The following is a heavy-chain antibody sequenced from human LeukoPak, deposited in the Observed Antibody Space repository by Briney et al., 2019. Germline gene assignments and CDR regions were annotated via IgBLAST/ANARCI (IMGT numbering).Heavy chain of an antibody. V-gene: IGHV4-59*01. J-gene: IGHJ3*02. CDR1: RGSISSYF. CDR2: IYYSGST. Sequence: SETLSLTCTVSRGSISSYFWSWIRQPPGKGLEWIGYIYYSGSTNYNPSLKSRVTISVDTSKNQFSLKLSSVTAADTAVYYCARDNVSGWYEAGAFDIWGQGTMVTVSS. D-gene: IGHD6-19*01. CDR3: ARDNVSGWYEAGAFDI.